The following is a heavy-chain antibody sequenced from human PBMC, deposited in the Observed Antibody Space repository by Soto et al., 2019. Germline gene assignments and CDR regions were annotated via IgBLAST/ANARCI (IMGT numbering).Heavy chain of an antibody. J-gene: IGHJ6*02. CDR1: GFTFISYS. CDR2: ISSSSSYI. V-gene: IGHV3-21*01. Sequence: GSPELSCAASGFTFISYSRNWFRQAPGKGREGVSSISSSSSYIYYADSVKGRFTISRDNAKNSLYLQMNSLRAEDTAVYYCARVGYCISTSCPYYYYGMDVWGQGTTVTVSS. CDR3: ARVGYCISTSCPYYYYGMDV. D-gene: IGHD2-2*01.